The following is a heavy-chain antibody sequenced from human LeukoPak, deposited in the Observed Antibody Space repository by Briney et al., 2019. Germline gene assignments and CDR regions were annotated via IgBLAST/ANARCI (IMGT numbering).Heavy chain of an antibody. Sequence: NSPETLSLTCTVSGGSISSGGYYWSWIRQPPGKGLEWIGYIYHSGSTYYNPSLKSRVTISVDRSKNQFSLKLSSVTAADTAVYYCARERYYYDSSGSPRRAFDIWGQGTMVTVSS. CDR3: ARERYYYDSSGSPRRAFDI. V-gene: IGHV4-30-2*01. CDR1: GGSISSGGYY. CDR2: IYHSGST. J-gene: IGHJ3*02. D-gene: IGHD3-22*01.